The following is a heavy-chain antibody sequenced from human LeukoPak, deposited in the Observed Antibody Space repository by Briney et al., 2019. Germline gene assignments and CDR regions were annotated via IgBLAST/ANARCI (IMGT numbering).Heavy chain of an antibody. V-gene: IGHV4-30-4*01. Sequence: SETLSLTCTVSGGSISSGDYYWSWIRQPPGKGLEWIGYIYYSGSTYYKPSLKSQVTISVDTSKNQFSLKLSSVTAGDTAVYYCARAGNGILTGYFQNWYFDLWGRGTLVTVSS. D-gene: IGHD3-9*01. CDR1: GGSISSGDYY. CDR2: IYYSGST. CDR3: ARAGNGILTGYFQNWYFDL. J-gene: IGHJ2*01.